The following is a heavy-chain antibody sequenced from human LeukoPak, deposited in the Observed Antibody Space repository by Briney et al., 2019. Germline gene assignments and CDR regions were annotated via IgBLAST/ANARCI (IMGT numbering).Heavy chain of an antibody. D-gene: IGHD1-7*01. V-gene: IGHV4-34*01. J-gene: IGHJ5*02. CDR3: ARHNRNYAPRSNWFDP. CDR1: GVSINSHY. Sequence: SETLSLTCTVSGVSINSHYLNWIRQPPGKGLEWIGEINHSGSTNYNPSLKSRVTISVDTSKNQFSLKLSSVTAADTAVYYCARHNRNYAPRSNWFDPWGQGTLVTVSP. CDR2: INHSGST.